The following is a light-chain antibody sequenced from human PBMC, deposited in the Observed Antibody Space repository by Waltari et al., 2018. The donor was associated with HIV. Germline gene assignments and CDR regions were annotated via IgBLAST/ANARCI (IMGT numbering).Light chain of an antibody. CDR3: AAWDASLSAWV. CDR2: MNN. CDR1: NSTIGSNY. J-gene: IGLJ3*02. V-gene: IGLV1-47*01. Sequence: QSVLTQPPSASGTPGQRATISCSGSNSTIGSNYVYWYQQLPGTAPKLLMYMNNQRPSGVPDRFSGSKSGTSASLAISGLRSDDEADYYCAAWDASLSAWVFGGGTKLTVL.